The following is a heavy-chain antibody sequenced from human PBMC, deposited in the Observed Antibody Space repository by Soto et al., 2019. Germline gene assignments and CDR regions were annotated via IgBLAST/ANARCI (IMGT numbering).Heavy chain of an antibody. V-gene: IGHV3-30*18. D-gene: IGHD1-26*01. Sequence: QVQLVESGGGVVQPGRSLRLSCAASGFTFSSCGMHWVRQAPGKGLEWVAHISYDGSKKYYADSVKGRFTITRDNSKNTLYVQMSSLRAEDTAVYFCAKARGAIVDGHSADYCHHWVQGSPVTV. CDR3: AKARGAIVDGHSADYCHH. CDR2: ISYDGSKK. CDR1: GFTFSSCG. J-gene: IGHJ1*01.